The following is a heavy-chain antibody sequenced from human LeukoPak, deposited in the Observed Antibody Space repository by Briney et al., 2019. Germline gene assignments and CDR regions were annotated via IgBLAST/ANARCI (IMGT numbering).Heavy chain of an antibody. D-gene: IGHD3-22*01. CDR2: IYHSGST. V-gene: IGHV4-4*02. J-gene: IGHJ5*02. CDR3: SRSPHYYDASGRGDWFDP. CDR1: GGSISSSNW. Sequence: SETLSLTCAVSGGSISSSNWWSWVRQPPGKGLEWIGEIYHSGSTNCNPSLKSRVTISLDKSKNHFSLKLTSVTAADTAVYYCSRSPHYYDASGRGDWFDPWGQGTLVTVSS.